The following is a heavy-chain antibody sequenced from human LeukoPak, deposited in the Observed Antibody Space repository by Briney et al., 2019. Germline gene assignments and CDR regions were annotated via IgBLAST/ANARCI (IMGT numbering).Heavy chain of an antibody. D-gene: IGHD1-7*01. J-gene: IGHJ5*02. Sequence: GGSLRLSCAASGFTVSSNYMSWVRQAPGKGLEWVSVIYSGGSTYYADSVKGRFTISRDNSKNTLYLQMNSLRAEDTAVYYCARDLELELRGLWFDPWGQGTLVTVSS. CDR2: IYSGGST. V-gene: IGHV3-66*01. CDR3: ARDLELELRGLWFDP. CDR1: GFTVSSNY.